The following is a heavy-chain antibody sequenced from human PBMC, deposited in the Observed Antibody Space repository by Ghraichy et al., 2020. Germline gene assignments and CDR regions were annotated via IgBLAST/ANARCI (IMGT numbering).Heavy chain of an antibody. D-gene: IGHD6-6*01. CDR1: GFTFDDYT. J-gene: IGHJ4*02. CDR2: ISWDGGST. Sequence: LSLTCAASGFTFDDYTMHWVRQAPGKGLEWVSLISWDGGSTYYADSVKGRFTISRDNSKNSLYLQMNSLRTEDTALYYCAKDDTKYSSSSYFDYWGQGTLVTVSS. CDR3: AKDDTKYSSSSYFDY. V-gene: IGHV3-43*01.